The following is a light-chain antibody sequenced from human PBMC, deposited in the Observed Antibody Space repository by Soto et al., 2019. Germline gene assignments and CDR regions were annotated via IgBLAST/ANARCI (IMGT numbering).Light chain of an antibody. CDR3: QQYNSYPWT. CDR2: DVS. J-gene: IGKJ1*01. CDR1: ESISSW. Sequence: DIQMAQSPSTLSASIRDRVVITCRASESISSWLAWYQQKPGKAPKLLIYDVSSLESGVPSRFSGSGSGTEFTLTISNRQPDDFATYYCQQYNSYPWTFGQGTKVDIK. V-gene: IGKV1-5*01.